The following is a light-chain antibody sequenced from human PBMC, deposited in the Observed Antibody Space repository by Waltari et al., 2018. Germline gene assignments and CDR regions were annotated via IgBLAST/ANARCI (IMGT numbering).Light chain of an antibody. CDR2: GAS. J-gene: IGKJ1*01. V-gene: IGKV3-20*01. Sequence: EIVLTQSPGTMSLSPGERDTLSCRVSQSVSRTLAWYQQKPGQAPKLLIYGASIRATGIPDRFTVSGSGTDFSLTISSLEPEDFAIYFCQHYVRLPATFGQGTKVEIK. CDR1: QSVSRT. CDR3: QHYVRLPAT.